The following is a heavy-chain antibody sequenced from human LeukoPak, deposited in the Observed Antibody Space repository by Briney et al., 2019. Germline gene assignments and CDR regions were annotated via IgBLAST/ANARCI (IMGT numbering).Heavy chain of an antibody. CDR1: GYTFTGYY. Sequence: ASVKVSCKASGYTFTGYYMHWVRQAPGQGLEWMGWVNPNNGGTNYAQKFQGRVTMTSDTSIGTAYMELSSLTSDDTAVYYCARLGRQDTAMVWGQGTLVTVSS. CDR2: VNPNNGGT. V-gene: IGHV1-2*02. J-gene: IGHJ1*01. CDR3: ARLGRQDTAMV. D-gene: IGHD5-18*01.